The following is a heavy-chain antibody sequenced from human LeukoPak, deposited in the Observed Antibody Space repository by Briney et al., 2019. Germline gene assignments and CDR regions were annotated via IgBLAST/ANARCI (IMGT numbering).Heavy chain of an antibody. CDR2: IYYSGST. CDR1: GGSISSGDYY. V-gene: IGHV4-30-4*01. D-gene: IGHD2-15*01. CDR3: AREEPLLGYFDY. Sequence: SETLSLTCTVSGGSISSGDYYWSWIRQPPGKGLEWIGYIYYSGSTYYNPSLKSRVTISVDTSKNQFSLKLSSVTAADTAVYYCAREEPLLGYFDYWGQGTLVTVSS. J-gene: IGHJ4*02.